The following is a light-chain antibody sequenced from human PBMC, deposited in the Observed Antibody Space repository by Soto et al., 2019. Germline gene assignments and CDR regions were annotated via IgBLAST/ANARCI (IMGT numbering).Light chain of an antibody. CDR2: AAS. V-gene: IGKV1-39*01. CDR3: QQSYNVPRT. J-gene: IGKJ2*01. Sequence: DIQMTQSPSSLSASVGDKVTITCRASQSISSYLNWYQQKPGKAPKLLIYAASSVQSGVPSRFSGSGAGTDFTLTISSVQPEDFATYYCQQSYNVPRTFGQGTKVEIK. CDR1: QSISSY.